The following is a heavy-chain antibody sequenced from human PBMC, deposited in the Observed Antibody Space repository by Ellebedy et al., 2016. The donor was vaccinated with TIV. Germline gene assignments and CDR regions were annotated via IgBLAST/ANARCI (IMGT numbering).Heavy chain of an antibody. V-gene: IGHV1-8*01. D-gene: IGHD1-26*01. CDR1: GYDFTSYD. CDR3: SRGWSSTLWRAAD. Sequence: AASVKVSCKTSGYDFTSYDINWVRQATGQGLEWMGWMNPKSGNTGYAQKFQGRVTMTRNTTLSTAYIELSSRTSDDTAVYYCSRGWSSTLWRAADWGQGTLVTVSS. CDR2: MNPKSGNT. J-gene: IGHJ4*02.